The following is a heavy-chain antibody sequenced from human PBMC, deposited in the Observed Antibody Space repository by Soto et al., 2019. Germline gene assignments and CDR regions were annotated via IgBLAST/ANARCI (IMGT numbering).Heavy chain of an antibody. D-gene: IGHD3-9*01. CDR1: GFTFNTYW. V-gene: IGHV3-7*01. J-gene: IGHJ4*02. CDR3: VRSCSFDWWLCTLDY. CDR2: IKEDGSEE. Sequence: QLVESGGGLVQPGGSLRLSCATSGFTFNTYWMTWVRQAPGKGLEWVANIKEDGSEENYVDSVKGRFTISRDTGKNSLLLQMNRLRREDAAVYYCVRSCSFDWWLCTLDYWGQGTLVSVSS.